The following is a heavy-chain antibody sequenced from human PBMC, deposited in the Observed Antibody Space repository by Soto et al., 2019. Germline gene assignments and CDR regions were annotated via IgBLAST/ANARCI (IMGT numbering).Heavy chain of an antibody. CDR2: IFSSGTT. CDR1: GDSISSGNKY. D-gene: IGHD3-16*01. Sequence: QVQLRESGPGLVMPSQTLSLTCTVSGDSISSGNKYWSWIRQPPGKGLGGIGYIFSSGTTYYNPSLKSRLTMSLDASQNQFSLKLNSLTDADTAVYFCARVPSPFDYYYAMDVWGQGTTVTVSS. CDR3: ARVPSPFDYYYAMDV. J-gene: IGHJ6*02. V-gene: IGHV4-30-4*01.